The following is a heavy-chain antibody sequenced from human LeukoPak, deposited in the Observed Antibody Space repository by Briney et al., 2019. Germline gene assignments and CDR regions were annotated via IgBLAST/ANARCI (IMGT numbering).Heavy chain of an antibody. CDR2: ISGSGGST. Sequence: TGGSLRLSCAASGFTFSNYAMSWVRQAPGKGLEWVSTISGSGGSTYYADSVKGRFTISRDNSRNTLYLQMNSLRAEDTAVYYCAKDPYTMVRGVIPTGYDYWGQGTLVTVSS. D-gene: IGHD3-10*01. J-gene: IGHJ4*02. V-gene: IGHV3-23*01. CDR3: AKDPYTMVRGVIPTGYDY. CDR1: GFTFSNYA.